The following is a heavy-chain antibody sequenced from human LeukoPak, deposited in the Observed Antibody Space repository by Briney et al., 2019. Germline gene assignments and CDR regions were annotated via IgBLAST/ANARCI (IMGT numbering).Heavy chain of an antibody. CDR1: GFIFSIYA. Sequence: GGSLRLSCAASGFIFSIYAMHWVRQAPGKGLEWVSSISISSSYIYYADSVKGRFTISRDNAKKSLYLQMNSLRAEDTAVYYCARHGGYCSGGGCYGDAFNIWGQGTMVTVSS. CDR3: ARHGGYCSGGGCYGDAFNI. J-gene: IGHJ3*02. V-gene: IGHV3-21*01. D-gene: IGHD2-15*01. CDR2: ISISSSYI.